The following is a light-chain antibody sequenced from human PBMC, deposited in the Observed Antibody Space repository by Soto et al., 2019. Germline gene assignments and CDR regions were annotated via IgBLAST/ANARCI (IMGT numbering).Light chain of an antibody. J-gene: IGKJ1*01. V-gene: IGKV3-15*01. CDR3: QQLTNWWT. Sequence: ITHFSSTLTFXXGERATLACRASQSVTSNLAWYQQKPGQAPRLLIHGASTRATGIPARFRGSGSGTDFTLNISSRKSEDFAVYYCQQLTNWWTFGQGTKVDIK. CDR1: QSVTSN. CDR2: GAS.